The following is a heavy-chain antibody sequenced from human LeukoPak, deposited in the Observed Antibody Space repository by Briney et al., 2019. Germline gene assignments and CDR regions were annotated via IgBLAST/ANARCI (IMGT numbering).Heavy chain of an antibody. D-gene: IGHD6-13*01. J-gene: IGHJ4*02. Sequence: GRSLRLSCAASGFTFSSYAMHWVRQAPGKGLEWVAVISYDGSNKYYADSVKGRFTISRDNSKNTLYLQMNSLRAEDTAVYYCARDWLAAAGTLDYWGQGTLVTVSS. CDR2: ISYDGSNK. CDR1: GFTFSSYA. CDR3: ARDWLAAAGTLDY. V-gene: IGHV3-30-3*01.